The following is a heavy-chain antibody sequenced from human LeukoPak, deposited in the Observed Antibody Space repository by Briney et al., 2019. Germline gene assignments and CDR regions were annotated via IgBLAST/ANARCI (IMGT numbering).Heavy chain of an antibody. J-gene: IGHJ4*02. CDR1: GSTFSSSA. CDR3: QGEGSTSDY. D-gene: IGHD2-15*01. CDR2: ISASGGST. V-gene: IGHV3-23*01. Sequence: GGSLRLSCAASGSTFSSSAMSWVRQVPGKGLEWVSGISASGGSTSYADSVKGRFTISRDNAKNSLFLQMNSLRDEDTAVYYCQGEGSTSDYWGQGTLVTVSS.